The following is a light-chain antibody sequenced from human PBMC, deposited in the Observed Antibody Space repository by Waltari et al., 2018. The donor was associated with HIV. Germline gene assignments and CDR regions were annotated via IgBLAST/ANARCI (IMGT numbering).Light chain of an antibody. J-gene: IGLJ1*01. Sequence: QSALTQPRSVSGSPGQSVPLSCTGTGSDFGGYNFVPWYQQHPGKAPKLILYDVSKRPSGVPDRFSGSRSGNTASLTISGLQAEDEADYSCCSYSGSFYVFGTGTKVTVL. V-gene: IGLV2-11*01. CDR2: DVS. CDR3: CSYSGSFYV. CDR1: GSDFGGYNF.